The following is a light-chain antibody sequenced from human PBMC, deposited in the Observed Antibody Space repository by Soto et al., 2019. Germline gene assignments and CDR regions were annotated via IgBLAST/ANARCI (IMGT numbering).Light chain of an antibody. V-gene: IGKV1-5*01. J-gene: IGKJ1*01. CDR1: QSISDY. Sequence: DIQMTQSPSTLSASVGYRVIITCLASQSISDYLAWYQQKPGKAPKLLIYDASNLESGVPSTFSGSGSGTELTLTISSLQPDDFATYYCQQYYTYWHMFGQGTRWIS. CDR2: DAS. CDR3: QQYYTYWHM.